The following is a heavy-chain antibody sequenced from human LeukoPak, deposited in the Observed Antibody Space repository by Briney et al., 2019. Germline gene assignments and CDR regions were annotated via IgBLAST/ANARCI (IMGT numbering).Heavy chain of an antibody. D-gene: IGHD3-22*01. Sequence: ASVKVSFKVSVYTLTELSMHWVRQAPGKGLEWMGGFDPEDGETIYERKFQGRVTMTEDTSTDTAYMELSSLRSEDTGVYYCATKPGTYYYDSSGYLDYWGQGNLVTVSS. V-gene: IGHV1-24*01. CDR1: VYTLTELS. CDR3: ATKPGTYYYDSSGYLDY. CDR2: FDPEDGET. J-gene: IGHJ4*02.